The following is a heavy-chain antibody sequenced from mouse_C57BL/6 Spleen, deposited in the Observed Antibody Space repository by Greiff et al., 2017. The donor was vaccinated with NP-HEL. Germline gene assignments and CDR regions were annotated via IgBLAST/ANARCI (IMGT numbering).Heavy chain of an antibody. D-gene: IGHD2-3*01. V-gene: IGHV2-2*01. CDR2: IWSGGST. Sequence: VQLQESGPGLVQPSQSLSITCTVSGFSLTSYGVHWVRQSPGKGLEWLGVIWSGGSTAYNAAFIARLSISKDNSNSQVFFKMNSLQADDTAIYYCARWGDGYGAWFAYWGQGTRVTVSA. J-gene: IGHJ3*01. CDR1: GFSLTSYG. CDR3: ARWGDGYGAWFAY.